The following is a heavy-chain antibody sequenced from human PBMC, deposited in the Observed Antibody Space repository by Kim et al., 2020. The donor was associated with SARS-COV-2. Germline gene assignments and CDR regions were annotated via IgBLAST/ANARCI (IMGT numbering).Heavy chain of an antibody. D-gene: IGHD3-22*01. Sequence: SLKGRFPISRDNAKNSLYLQMNSLRDEDTAVYYCARGGLSYSSGYFLFDYWGQVTLVTVSS. V-gene: IGHV3-48*02. CDR3: ARGGLSYSSGYFLFDY. J-gene: IGHJ4*02.